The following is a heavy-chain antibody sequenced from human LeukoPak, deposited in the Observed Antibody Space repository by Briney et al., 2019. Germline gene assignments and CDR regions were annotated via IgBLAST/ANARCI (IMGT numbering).Heavy chain of an antibody. D-gene: IGHD5-18*01. CDR2: ISYDGSDK. V-gene: IGHV3-30*18. Sequence: PGRSLRLSCAASGFMFSTHGMHWVRQAPGKGLEWVAVISYDGSDKYYTDSVKGRFTISRDNSKKTLYLQMNSVTAEDTAVYHCAKGGNSPPFDHWGQGTLVTVSS. CDR3: AKGGNSPPFDH. CDR1: GFMFSTHG. J-gene: IGHJ4*02.